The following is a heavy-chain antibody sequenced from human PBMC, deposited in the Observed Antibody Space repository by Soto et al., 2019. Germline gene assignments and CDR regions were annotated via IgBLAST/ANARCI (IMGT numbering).Heavy chain of an antibody. CDR3: AKELGFIVGAYYFDY. J-gene: IGHJ4*02. D-gene: IGHD1-26*01. Sequence: EVQLVESGGGLVQPGRSLRLSCAASGFTFDDYAMHWVRQAPGKGLEWVSGISGSGGSTYYADSVKGRFTISRDNSKNTLYLQMNSLRAEDTAVYYCAKELGFIVGAYYFDYWGQGTLVTVSS. CDR2: ISGSGGST. V-gene: IGHV3-23*04. CDR1: GFTFDDYA.